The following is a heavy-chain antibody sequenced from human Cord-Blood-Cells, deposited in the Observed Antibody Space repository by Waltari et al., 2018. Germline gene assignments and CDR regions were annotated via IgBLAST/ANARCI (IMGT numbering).Heavy chain of an antibody. CDR1: GYTLTGHY. V-gene: IGHV1-2*02. D-gene: IGHD6-13*01. J-gene: IGHJ3*02. Sequence: QVQLVQSGAEVKKPGASVKVSCKASGYTLTGHYMHWVRQPPGQGLEWIGRIHPTSGVTNYAQKFQGRVTMTRDTSTSTAYMELSRLRSDDTAVHYCGRDPASWDDACDIWGQGTMVTVSS. CDR3: GRDPASWDDACDI. CDR2: IHPTSGVT.